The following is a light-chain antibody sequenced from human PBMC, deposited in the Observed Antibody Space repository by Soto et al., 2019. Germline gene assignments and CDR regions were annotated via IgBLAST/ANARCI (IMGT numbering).Light chain of an antibody. CDR2: AAS. V-gene: IGKV3-15*01. CDR1: QTVYSN. J-gene: IGKJ5*01. Sequence: EVVMTQSPVTLSVSPGETATLSCRASQTVYSNLAWYQQKPGQAPRLLIHAASTRASGVPARLSGSGSGTEFTLTISSLQSEDFAVYYCQQYSTWPPITFGPGARLEIK. CDR3: QQYSTWPPIT.